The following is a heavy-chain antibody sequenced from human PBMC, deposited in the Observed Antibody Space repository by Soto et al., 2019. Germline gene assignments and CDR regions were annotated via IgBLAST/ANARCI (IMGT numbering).Heavy chain of an antibody. CDR2: ISSSGSTI. Sequence: QVQLVESGGGLVKPGGSLRLSCAASGFTFSDYYMRWIRQAPGKGLEWVSYISSSGSTIDYADSIKGRFTISSDYAKNTLYLQMNSLRAEHTPVHYCARARYSDYDYIWGHSRGYYMDVWGKGTTVTVSS. CDR3: ARARYSDYDYIWGHSRGYYMDV. J-gene: IGHJ6*03. V-gene: IGHV3-11*01. D-gene: IGHD3-16*01. CDR1: GFTFSDYY.